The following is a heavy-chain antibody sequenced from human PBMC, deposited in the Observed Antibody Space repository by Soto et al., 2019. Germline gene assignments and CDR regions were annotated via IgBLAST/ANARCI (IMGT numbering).Heavy chain of an antibody. CDR3: ASGSPSGRHY. J-gene: IGHJ4*02. V-gene: IGHV3-53*04. Sequence: PGGSLRLFCAASGFPFSHNYMSWVRQPTGKGLEWVSVMYSGGGTYYADSVKGRFTISRHNSQNTLYLQMNSLRAEDTAVYYCASGSPSGRHYWGQGTLVTVSS. CDR2: MYSGGGT. D-gene: IGHD5-12*01. CDR1: GFPFSHNY.